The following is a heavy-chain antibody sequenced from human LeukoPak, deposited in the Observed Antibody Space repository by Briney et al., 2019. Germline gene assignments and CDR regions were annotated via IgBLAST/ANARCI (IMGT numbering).Heavy chain of an antibody. J-gene: IGHJ6*03. Sequence: GGSLRLSCAASGFTFSSYAMSWVRQAPGKGLEWVSAISGSGGSTYYADSVKGGFTISRDNAKNSLFLQMNSLRAEDTAVYYCARVLRYCSGGNCYSGGLGYMDVWGKGTTVTISS. V-gene: IGHV3-23*01. CDR3: ARVLRYCSGGNCYSGGLGYMDV. CDR2: ISGSGGST. CDR1: GFTFSSYA. D-gene: IGHD2-15*01.